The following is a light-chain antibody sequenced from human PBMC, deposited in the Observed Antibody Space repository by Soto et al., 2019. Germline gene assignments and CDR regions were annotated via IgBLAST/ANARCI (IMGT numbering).Light chain of an antibody. CDR3: QSYDNSLSGPVV. J-gene: IGLJ3*02. CDR1: SSNIGANYD. CDR2: ANT. V-gene: IGLV1-40*01. Sequence: QLVLTQPPSVSGAPGQRVTISCTGSSSNIGANYDVHWYQVLPGTAPKLLIYANTNRPSGVPDRFSCSKSGTSASLAITGLQAEDEADYYCQSYDNSLSGPVVFGGGTKVTVL.